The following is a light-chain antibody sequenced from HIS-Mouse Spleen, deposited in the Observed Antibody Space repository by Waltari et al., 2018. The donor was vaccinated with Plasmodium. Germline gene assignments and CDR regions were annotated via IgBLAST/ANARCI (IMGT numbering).Light chain of an antibody. CDR1: KLGDNY. CDR2: QDS. V-gene: IGLV3-1*01. CDR3: QAWDSSTVV. J-gene: IGLJ2*01. Sequence: SYELTQPPSVSVSPGQTASINCPGDKLGDNYACWSQQQPGQSPVLVIYQDSKRPSGIPERFSGSNSGNTATLTISGTQAMDEADYYCQAWDSSTVVFGGGTKLTVL.